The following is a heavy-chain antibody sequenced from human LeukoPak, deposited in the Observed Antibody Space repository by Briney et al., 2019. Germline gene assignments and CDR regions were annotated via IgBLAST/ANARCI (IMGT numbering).Heavy chain of an antibody. CDR3: TKRNSN. CDR1: GFTFSTYA. J-gene: IGHJ6*02. Sequence: QAGGSLRLSCAASGFTFSTYAMSWVRQAPGKGLEWVSSISASGVSTHYADSVKGRFTISRDNSKNTLYLQMNSLRAEDTAVYYCTKRNSNWGQGTTVTVSS. V-gene: IGHV3-23*01. CDR2: ISASGVST. D-gene: IGHD1-14*01.